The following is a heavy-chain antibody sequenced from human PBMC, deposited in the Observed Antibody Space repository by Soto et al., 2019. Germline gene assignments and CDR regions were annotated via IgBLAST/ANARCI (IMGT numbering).Heavy chain of an antibody. D-gene: IGHD3-10*01. Sequence: QVQLQESGPGLVKPSQTLSLTCTVSGGSISSGGYYWSWIRQHPGKGLEWIGYIYYSGSTYYNPTLKSRVTISVDTSKNQFSLKLSSVTAADTAVYYCARVPMVRGVMFGGMDVWGQGTTVTVSS. CDR3: ARVPMVRGVMFGGMDV. J-gene: IGHJ6*02. CDR2: IYYSGST. V-gene: IGHV4-31*03. CDR1: GGSISSGGYY.